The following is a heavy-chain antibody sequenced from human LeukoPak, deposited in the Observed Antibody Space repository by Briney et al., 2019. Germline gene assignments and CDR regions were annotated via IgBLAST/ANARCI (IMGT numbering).Heavy chain of an antibody. CDR2: IYHSGST. CDR3: ARTIFGVVNNAFDI. Sequence: SETLSLTCAVYGGSFSGYYWSWIRQPPGKGLEWIGYIYHSGSTYYNPSLKSRVTISVDRSKNQFSLKLSSVTAADTAVYYCARTIFGVVNNAFDIWGQGTMVTVSS. CDR1: GGSFSGYY. D-gene: IGHD3-3*01. V-gene: IGHV4-30-2*01. J-gene: IGHJ3*02.